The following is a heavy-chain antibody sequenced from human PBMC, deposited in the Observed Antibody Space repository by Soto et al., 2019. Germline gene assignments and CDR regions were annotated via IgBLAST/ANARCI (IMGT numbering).Heavy chain of an antibody. J-gene: IGHJ4*02. CDR1: GGTFSSYA. V-gene: IGHV1-69*13. Sequence: GASVKVSCKASGGTFSSYAISWVRQAPGQGLEWMGGIIPIFGTANYAQKFQGRVTITADESTSTAYMELSSLRSEDTAVYYCARGSPDYSSSWYFDYWGQGTLVTVSS. D-gene: IGHD6-13*01. CDR3: ARGSPDYSSSWYFDY. CDR2: IIPIFGTA.